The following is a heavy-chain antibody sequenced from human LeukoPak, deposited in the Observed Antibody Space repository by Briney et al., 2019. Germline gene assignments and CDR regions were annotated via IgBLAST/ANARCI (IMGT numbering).Heavy chain of an antibody. V-gene: IGHV3-53*04. Sequence: GGSLRLSCAASGFTVSSNYMSWVRQAPGKGLVWVSVIYSGGSTYYADSVKVRFTISRHNSKNTLYLQMNSLRAEGTAVYYCARDEGSSSSGRRYYYYYGMDVWGQGTTVTVSS. D-gene: IGHD6-6*01. CDR2: IYSGGST. J-gene: IGHJ6*02. CDR3: ARDEGSSSSGRRYYYYYGMDV. CDR1: GFTVSSNY.